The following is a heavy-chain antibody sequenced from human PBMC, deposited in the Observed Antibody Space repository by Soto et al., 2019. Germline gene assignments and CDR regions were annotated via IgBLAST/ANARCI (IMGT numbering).Heavy chain of an antibody. V-gene: IGHV1-8*02. J-gene: IGHJ5*02. CDR3: ARDRRYIWIDVGWFDP. CDR2: MNPANGDT. D-gene: IGHD1-20*01. Sequence: GSAVKVSCKASGYTFSNHYLNWVRQTTGQGLEWMGRMNPANGDTVFAQKFQGRVTMTRNTSLNTAYMELSNLASDDTAIYYCARDRRYIWIDVGWFDPWGQGTLVT. CDR1: GYTFSNHY.